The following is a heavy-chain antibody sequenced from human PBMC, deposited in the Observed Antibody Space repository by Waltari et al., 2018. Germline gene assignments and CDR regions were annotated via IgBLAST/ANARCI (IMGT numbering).Heavy chain of an antibody. CDR1: GSLYNDYW. V-gene: IGHV3-74*03. J-gene: IGHJ4*02. D-gene: IGHD2-15*01. Sequence: EVQLVESGGGLVQPGGSLKLSFPVPGSLYNDYWMDWGRQAQGQGLVWVSRIKSDGTNIKYADSVRGRFTISRDSAKNTFYLQMNSLRAEDTAVYYCTRNPGYWGQGTLVTVAS. CDR2: IKSDGTNI. CDR3: TRNPGY.